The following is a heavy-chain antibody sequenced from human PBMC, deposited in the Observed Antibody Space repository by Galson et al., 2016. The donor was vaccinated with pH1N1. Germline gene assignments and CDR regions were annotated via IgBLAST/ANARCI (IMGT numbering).Heavy chain of an antibody. CDR2: IYYSGST. Sequence: ETLSLTCSVSSGSVTHYYWSWIRQPPGGRLQWIGYIYYSGSTMDNSSLKSRVTMSVDTSKNQFFLKRSSVPCAHTSVDYCARVDPEDCTKGVCPWRFFNLWGRGTLVTVSS. D-gene: IGHD2-8*01. CDR3: ARVDPEDCTKGVCPWRFFNL. V-gene: IGHV4-59*02. J-gene: IGHJ2*01. CDR1: SGSVTHYY.